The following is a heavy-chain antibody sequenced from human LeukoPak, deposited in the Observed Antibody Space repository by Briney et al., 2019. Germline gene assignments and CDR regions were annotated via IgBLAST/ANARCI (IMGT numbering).Heavy chain of an antibody. D-gene: IGHD1-26*01. CDR2: IYPGDSDT. V-gene: IGHV5-51*01. CDR1: GYRLTSSW. J-gene: IGHJ4*02. CDR3: ARFSVGGTYYPNY. Sequence: PGESLKISCQCSGYRLTSSWIGWVRQMPRKGLEWMGIIYPGDSDTRYSPSFQGQVTISADKTISTAYLQWSTLTATKTAMYYCARFSVGGTYYPNYWGQGTLVSVSS.